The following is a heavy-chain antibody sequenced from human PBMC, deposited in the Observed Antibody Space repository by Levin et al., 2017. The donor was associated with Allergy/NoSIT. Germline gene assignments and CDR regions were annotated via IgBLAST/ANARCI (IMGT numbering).Heavy chain of an antibody. Sequence: SGPTLVKPTQTLTLTCTFSGFSLNTNNMRVSWIRQPPGKALEWLARIDWDDDKFYKTSLRTRLTISKDTSKNQVVLTMTNVDPVETAAYYCARSVFGGVGLDYWGQGILVTVSS. J-gene: IGHJ4*02. V-gene: IGHV2-70*04. CDR2: IDWDDDK. CDR1: GFSLNTNNMR. CDR3: ARSVFGGVGLDY. D-gene: IGHD3-3*01.